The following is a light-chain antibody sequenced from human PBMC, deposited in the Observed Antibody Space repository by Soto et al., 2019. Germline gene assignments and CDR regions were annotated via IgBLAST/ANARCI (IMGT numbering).Light chain of an antibody. CDR3: SSYTSSSTVV. Sequence: QAVLTQPASVSGSPGQSITISCTGTSSDVGGYNYVSWYQQHPGKAPKLMIYEVSNRPSGVSNRFSGSKSVNTASLTISGLQAEDEDDYYCSSYTSSSTVVFGGGTKLTVL. CDR2: EVS. V-gene: IGLV2-14*01. J-gene: IGLJ2*01. CDR1: SSDVGGYNY.